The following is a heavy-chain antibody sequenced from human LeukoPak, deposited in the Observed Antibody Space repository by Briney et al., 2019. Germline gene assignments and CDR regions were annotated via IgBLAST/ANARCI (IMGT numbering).Heavy chain of an antibody. V-gene: IGHV1-18*01. CDR1: GYTVTSYG. Sequence: ASVKVSCKASGYTVTSYGSSWVRQAPGQGLEWMGWISAYNGNTNYAQKLQGRVTMTTDTSTSTAYMELRSLRADDTAVYYCASSSTSLMAGYDILTGYFHLDYWGQGTLVTVSS. CDR3: ASSSTSLMAGYDILTGYFHLDY. J-gene: IGHJ4*02. CDR2: ISAYNGNT. D-gene: IGHD3-9*01.